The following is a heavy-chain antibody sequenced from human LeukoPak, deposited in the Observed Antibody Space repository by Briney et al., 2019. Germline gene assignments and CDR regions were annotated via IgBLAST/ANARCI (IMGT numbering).Heavy chain of an antibody. CDR2: IYYSGST. Sequence: SETLSLTCTVSGGSISSYYWSWIRQSPGKGLEWIGYIYYSGSTNYNPSLKSRVTIYVGTSKNQFSLKLSSVTAADTAVYYCARDFGIAAAGSRYWYFDLWGRGTLVTVSS. CDR3: ARDFGIAAAGSRYWYFDL. CDR1: GGSISSYY. V-gene: IGHV4-59*01. J-gene: IGHJ2*01. D-gene: IGHD6-13*01.